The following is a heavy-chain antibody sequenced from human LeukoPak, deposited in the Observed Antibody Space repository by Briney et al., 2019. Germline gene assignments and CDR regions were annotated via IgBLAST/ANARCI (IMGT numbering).Heavy chain of an antibody. V-gene: IGHV3-23*01. CDR1: GFTFSSYA. Sequence: GGSLRLSCAASGFTFSSYAMSWVRQAPGKGLEWVSAISGSGGSTYYADSVKGRFTISRDNSKNTLYLQMNSLRAEDTAVYYCAKDDDYVWGSYRSXXDYWGQGTLVTVSS. J-gene: IGHJ4*02. CDR2: ISGSGGST. D-gene: IGHD3-16*02. CDR3: AKDDDYVWGSYRSXXDY.